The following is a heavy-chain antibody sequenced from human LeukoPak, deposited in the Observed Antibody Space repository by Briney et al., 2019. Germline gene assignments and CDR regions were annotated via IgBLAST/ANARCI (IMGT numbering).Heavy chain of an antibody. CDR1: GDSISNYY. J-gene: IGHJ4*02. CDR2: INTSGST. D-gene: IGHD2-21*01. V-gene: IGHV4-4*07. CDR3: ARVAVGKLDY. Sequence: SETLSLTCTVSGDSISNYYWSWIRQPAGKGLEWLGRINTSGSTSYNPSLKSRVTISVDTSKNQFSLKLSSVTAADTAVYYCARVAVGKLDYWGQGTLVTVSS.